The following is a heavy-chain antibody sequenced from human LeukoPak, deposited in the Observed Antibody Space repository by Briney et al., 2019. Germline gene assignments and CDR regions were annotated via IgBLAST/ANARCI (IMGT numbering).Heavy chain of an antibody. D-gene: IGHD6-13*01. CDR1: GFTFSNYS. CDR3: ARLARGSSWYGNPVDY. CDR2: ISSSSSYI. V-gene: IGHV3-21*01. J-gene: IGHJ4*02. Sequence: PGGSLRLSCAASGFTFSNYSMNWVRQAPGKGLEWVSSISSSSSYIYYADSVKGRFTISRDNAKNSLYLQMNSLRAEDTAVYYCARLARGSSWYGNPVDYWGQGTLVTVSS.